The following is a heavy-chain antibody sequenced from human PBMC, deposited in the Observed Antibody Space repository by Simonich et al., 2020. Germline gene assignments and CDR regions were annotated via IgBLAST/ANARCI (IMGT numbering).Heavy chain of an antibody. CDR2: LKPRSGGT. D-gene: IGHD2-15*01. CDR1: GYTFTGYY. V-gene: IGHV1-2*06. J-gene: IGHJ2*01. CDR3: ARDGGNCSGGSCYCYFDL. Sequence: QVQLVQSGAEVKKPGASVKVSCKASGYTFTGYYMHWVRQAPGQGLEWMGRGLGKGVGGRRQLKPRSGGTNSAAKVHGRGTITRDTSISTAYMELSRLRSDDTAVYYCARDGGNCSGGSCYCYFDLWGRGTLVTVSS.